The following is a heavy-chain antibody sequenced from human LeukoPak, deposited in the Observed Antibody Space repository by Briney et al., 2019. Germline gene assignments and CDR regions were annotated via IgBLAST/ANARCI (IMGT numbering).Heavy chain of an antibody. V-gene: IGHV1-69*13. Sequence: SVEVSCKASGGTFSSYAISWVRQAPGQGLEWMGGITPIFGTANYAQKFQGRVTITADESTSTAYMELSSLRSEDTAVYYCARVDYGGNWDYWGQGTLVTVSS. J-gene: IGHJ4*02. CDR2: ITPIFGTA. D-gene: IGHD4-23*01. CDR3: ARVDYGGNWDY. CDR1: GGTFSSYA.